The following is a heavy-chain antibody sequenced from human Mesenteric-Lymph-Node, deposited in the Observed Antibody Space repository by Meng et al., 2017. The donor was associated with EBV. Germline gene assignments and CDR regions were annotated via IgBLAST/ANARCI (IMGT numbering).Heavy chain of an antibody. CDR3: ARVAGSNYGSGSYYFDY. D-gene: IGHD3-10*01. CDR1: GGSISSGGYS. Sequence: QTQLQGSGTGLVTPSLTLSLTCAVSGGSISSGGYSWSWIRQPPGKGLEWIGYIYHSGSTYYNPSLKSRVTISVDRSKNQFSLKLSSVTAADTAVYYCARVAGSNYGSGSYYFDYWGQGTLVTVSS. J-gene: IGHJ4*02. CDR2: IYHSGST. V-gene: IGHV4-30-2*01.